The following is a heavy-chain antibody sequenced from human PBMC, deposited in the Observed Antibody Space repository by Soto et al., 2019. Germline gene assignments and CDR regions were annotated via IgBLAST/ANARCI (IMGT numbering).Heavy chain of an antibody. CDR1: GGSISSGDYY. Sequence: TLSLTCTVSGGSISSGDYYWSWIRQPPGKGLEWIGYIYYSGSTYYNPSLKSRVTISVDTSKNQFSLKLSSVTAADTAVYYCARVDIVVVPAAMIPSWFDPWGQGTLVTVSS. D-gene: IGHD2-2*01. CDR3: ARVDIVVVPAAMIPSWFDP. V-gene: IGHV4-30-4*01. J-gene: IGHJ5*02. CDR2: IYYSGST.